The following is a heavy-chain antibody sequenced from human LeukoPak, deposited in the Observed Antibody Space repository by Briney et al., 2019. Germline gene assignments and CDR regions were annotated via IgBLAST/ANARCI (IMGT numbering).Heavy chain of an antibody. V-gene: IGHV3-66*01. CDR3: ARESSGYFFDY. CDR1: GFTVSSNY. Sequence: GGSLRLSCAASGFTVSSNYMSWVRQAPGKGLEWVSVIYSGGSTYYADSVKGRFTISRDNSKNTLYLQMNSLRAEDTAVYYCARESSGYFFDYWGQGTLVTVSS. CDR2: IYSGGST. J-gene: IGHJ4*02. D-gene: IGHD3-22*01.